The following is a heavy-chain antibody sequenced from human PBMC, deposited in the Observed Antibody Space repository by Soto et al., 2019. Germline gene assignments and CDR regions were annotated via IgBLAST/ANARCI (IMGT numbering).Heavy chain of an antibody. CDR3: AKWDGYGDS. CDR2: LSVGGDRT. CDR1: GFTFRTNS. D-gene: IGHD5-12*01. Sequence: EVQVLASGGGLVQPGGYLRLSCAAFGFTFRTNSIAWVRQTPGKVLDWVSGLSVGGDRTFYLEFVKGRFTISSDTSKNVVYLQMTSLRADDTAVYFYAKWDGYGDSWCQGTLVTVSS. V-gene: IGHV3-23*01. J-gene: IGHJ5*01.